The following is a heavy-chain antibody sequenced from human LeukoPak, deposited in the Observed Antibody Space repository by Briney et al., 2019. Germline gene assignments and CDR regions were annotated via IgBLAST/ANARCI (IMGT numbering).Heavy chain of an antibody. J-gene: IGHJ4*02. CDR3: ARGGPHVRIAARPYYFDY. V-gene: IGHV1-69*01. CDR1: GGTFSSYA. CDR2: IIPIFGTA. D-gene: IGHD6-13*01. Sequence: KSGESLKISCKASGGTFSSYAISWVRQAPGQGLEWMGGIIPIFGTANYAQKFQGRVTITADESTSTAYMELSSLRSEDTAVYYCARGGPHVRIAARPYYFDYWGQGTLVTVSS.